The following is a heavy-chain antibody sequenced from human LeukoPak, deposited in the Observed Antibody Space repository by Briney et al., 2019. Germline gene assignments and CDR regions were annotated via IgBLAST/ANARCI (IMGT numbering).Heavy chain of an antibody. D-gene: IGHD2-21*01. Sequence: PGGSLRLSCAASGFPFSTYAMSWVRQAPGKGLEWVSVISGSGGDTYYADSVKGRFSISRDNSKNTLYLQMDSLRGEDTAVYYCVKDFRIGYSAHFDYWGQGALVTVSS. CDR2: ISGSGGDT. CDR1: GFPFSTYA. V-gene: IGHV3-23*01. CDR3: VKDFRIGYSAHFDY. J-gene: IGHJ4*02.